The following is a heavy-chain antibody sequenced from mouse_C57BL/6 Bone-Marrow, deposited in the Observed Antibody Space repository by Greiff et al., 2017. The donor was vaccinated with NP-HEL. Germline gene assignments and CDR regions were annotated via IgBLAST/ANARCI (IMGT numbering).Heavy chain of an antibody. CDR1: VYSFTSSW. Sequence: LHLSVSALVPPGASVPLSFSSSVYSFTSSWFLWVMPMPVRVLEWIGRIYPNCGGTKYNEMFTSKATLPVDKPSSTAYMQRSSLTSEGSAVYYCARGDYGNYWFAYWGQGTLVTVSA. J-gene: IGHJ3*01. CDR2: IYPNCGGT. V-gene: IGHV1-72*01. CDR3: ARGDYGNYWFAY. D-gene: IGHD2-1*01.